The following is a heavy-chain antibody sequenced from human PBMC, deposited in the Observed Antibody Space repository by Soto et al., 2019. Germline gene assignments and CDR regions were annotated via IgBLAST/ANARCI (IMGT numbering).Heavy chain of an antibody. CDR3: ARLEYYDILTGYPLAYEGDAFDI. J-gene: IGHJ3*02. CDR2: IWYDGSNK. D-gene: IGHD3-9*01. CDR1: GFTFSSYG. Sequence: QVQLVESGGGVVQPGRSLRLSCAASGFTFSSYGMHWVRQAPGKGLEWVAAIWYDGSNKYYADSVKGRFTISRDNSKNTLYLQMNSMRAEDTAVYYCARLEYYDILTGYPLAYEGDAFDIWGQGTMVTVSS. V-gene: IGHV3-33*01.